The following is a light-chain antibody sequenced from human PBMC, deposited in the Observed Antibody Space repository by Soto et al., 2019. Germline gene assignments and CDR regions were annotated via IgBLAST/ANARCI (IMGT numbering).Light chain of an antibody. CDR3: MQRVTFRWT. CDR1: QSLLDSGDGNTY. Sequence: DIVMTQTPLSLAVIPGESASISCRSSQSLLDSGDGNTYLDWYLQKPGQSPKLLIYTVSRRASGVPDRFSGSGSDTDFTLKINRVEAEDAGVYYCMQRVTFRWTFGQGTKLELK. CDR2: TVS. J-gene: IGKJ1*01. V-gene: IGKV2-40*01.